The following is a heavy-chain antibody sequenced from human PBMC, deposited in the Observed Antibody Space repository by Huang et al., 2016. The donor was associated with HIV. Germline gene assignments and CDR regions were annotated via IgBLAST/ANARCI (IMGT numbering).Heavy chain of an antibody. Sequence: QVQLVESGGGVVQPGRSLRLSCAASGFIFSNYGMHWVRQAPGKGLECVALISYDGSNKYYTDSVKGRFSVSRDNSKNTLYLQMNSLRAEDTAVYYCALKGDSSGWEYFRHWGQGTLVTVSS. CDR1: GFIFSNYG. J-gene: IGHJ1*01. CDR3: ALKGDSSGWEYFRH. V-gene: IGHV3-30*03. CDR2: ISYDGSNK. D-gene: IGHD6-19*01.